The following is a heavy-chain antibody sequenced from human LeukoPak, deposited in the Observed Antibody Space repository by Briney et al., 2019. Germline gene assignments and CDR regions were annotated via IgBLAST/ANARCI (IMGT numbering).Heavy chain of an antibody. V-gene: IGHV3-23*01. CDR2: ISGSGGST. J-gene: IGHJ4*02. CDR3: AKAPALGYSSGWHVMDY. Sequence: PGGSLRLSCAASGFTFSSYAMSWVRQAPGKGLEWVSAISGSGGSTYYADSVKGRFTISRDNSKNTLYLQMNSLRAEDTAVYYCAKAPALGYSSGWHVMDYWGQGTLVTVSS. D-gene: IGHD6-19*01. CDR1: GFTFSSYA.